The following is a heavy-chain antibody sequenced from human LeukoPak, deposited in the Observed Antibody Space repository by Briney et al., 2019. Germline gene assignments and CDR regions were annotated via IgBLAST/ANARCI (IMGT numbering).Heavy chain of an antibody. Sequence: PGGSLRLSCAASGFTFSAYSMNWVRQAPGKGLEWVSYISPSSNYRYYADSLKGRITISRDNAKNSLFLQMNSLRAEDTAVYYCAREGFDLSQDYFALDVWGQGTAVTVSS. J-gene: IGHJ6*02. CDR1: GFTFSAYS. D-gene: IGHD3-9*01. CDR2: ISPSSNYR. CDR3: AREGFDLSQDYFALDV. V-gene: IGHV3-21*06.